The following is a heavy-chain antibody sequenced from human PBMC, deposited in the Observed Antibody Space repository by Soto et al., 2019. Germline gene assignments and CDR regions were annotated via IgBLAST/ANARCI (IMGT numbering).Heavy chain of an antibody. CDR3: ARGFQSSFGY. CDR1: GFTFSSYA. D-gene: IGHD2-21*01. Sequence: PGGSLRLSCAASGFTFSSYAMSWVRQAPGKGLEWVSVISYTGDSTYYADSVKGRFTISRDSSKNTLYLQMNSLRAEDTAVYYCARGFQSSFGYWGQGTLVTVSS. V-gene: IGHV3-23*01. CDR2: ISYTGDST. J-gene: IGHJ4*02.